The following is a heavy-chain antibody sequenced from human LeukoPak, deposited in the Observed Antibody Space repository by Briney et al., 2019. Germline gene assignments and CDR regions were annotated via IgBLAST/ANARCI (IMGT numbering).Heavy chain of an antibody. V-gene: IGHV4-39*01. CDR3: ARHRDFIAARSFFDY. D-gene: IGHD6-6*01. CDR1: GGSISSYY. J-gene: IGHJ4*02. CDR2: IYYSGNT. Sequence: PSETLSLTCTVSGGSISSYYWGWIRQPPGKGLEWIGSIYYSGNTYYNPSLKSRVTVSVDTSKSQFSLKLSSVTAADTAVYYCARHRDFIAARSFFDYWGQGTLVTVSS.